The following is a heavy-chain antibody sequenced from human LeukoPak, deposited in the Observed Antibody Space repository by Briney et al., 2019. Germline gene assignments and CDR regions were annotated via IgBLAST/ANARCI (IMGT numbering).Heavy chain of an antibody. CDR2: IIPILGIA. V-gene: IGHV1-69*04. Sequence: SVKVSCKASGGTFSSYAICWVRQAPGQGLEWMGRIIPILGIANYAQKFQGRVTITADKSTSTAYMELSSLRSEDTAVYYCAIKGGTNLDYWGQGTLVTVSS. CDR1: GGTFSSYA. D-gene: IGHD2-15*01. J-gene: IGHJ4*02. CDR3: AIKGGTNLDY.